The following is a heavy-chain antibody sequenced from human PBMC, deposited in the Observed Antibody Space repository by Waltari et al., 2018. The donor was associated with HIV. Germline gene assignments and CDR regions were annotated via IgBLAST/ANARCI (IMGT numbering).Heavy chain of an antibody. V-gene: IGHV1-24*01. CDR3: ATGGGIWWLRLLERYYFDY. D-gene: IGHD5-12*01. CDR2: FDPEDGET. CDR1: GYTLTELS. J-gene: IGHJ4*02. Sequence: QVQLVQSGAEVKKPGASVKVSCKVSGYTLTELSMHWVRQAPGKGLEWMGGFDPEDGETIYAQKFQGRVTMTEDTSTDTAYMELSSLRSEDTAVYYCATGGGIWWLRLLERYYFDYWGQGTLVTVSS.